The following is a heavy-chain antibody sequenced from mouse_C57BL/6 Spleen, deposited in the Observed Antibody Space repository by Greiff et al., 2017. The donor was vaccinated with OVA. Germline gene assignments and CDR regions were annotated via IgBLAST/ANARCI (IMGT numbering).Heavy chain of an antibody. CDR1: GYAFSSSW. V-gene: IGHV1-82*01. CDR3: ARSYDYDAMDY. Sequence: QVQLQQSGPELVKPGASVKISCKASGYAFSSSWMNWVKQRPGKGLEWIGRIYPGDGDTNYNGKFKGKATLTADKSSSTAYMQLSSLTSEDSAVYFCARSYDYDAMDYWGQGTSVTVSS. J-gene: IGHJ4*01. CDR2: IYPGDGDT. D-gene: IGHD1-1*01.